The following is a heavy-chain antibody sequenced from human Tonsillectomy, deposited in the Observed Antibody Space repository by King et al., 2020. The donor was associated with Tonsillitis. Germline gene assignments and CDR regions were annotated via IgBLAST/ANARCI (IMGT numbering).Heavy chain of an antibody. J-gene: IGHJ3*02. V-gene: IGHV4-34*01. CDR3: ARDRTAMVKRDAFDI. D-gene: IGHD5-18*01. Sequence: VQLQQWGAGLLKSSETLSLTCAVYGGSFSGYYWSWIRQPPGKGLEWIGEINHSGSTNYNPSLKSRVTISVDTSKNQFSLKLSSVTAADTAVYYCARDRTAMVKRDAFDIWGQGTMVTVSS. CDR2: INHSGST. CDR1: GGSFSGYY.